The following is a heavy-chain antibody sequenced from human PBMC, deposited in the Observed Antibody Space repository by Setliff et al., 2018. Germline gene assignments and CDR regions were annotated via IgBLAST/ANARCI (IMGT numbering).Heavy chain of an antibody. V-gene: IGHV1-69*05. CDR3: ARSPAVLGIVYLDP. D-gene: IGHD2-15*01. CDR2: IIPIFGTT. J-gene: IGHJ5*02. CDR1: GGTFSSYA. Sequence: GASVKVSCKASGGTFSSYAISWVRQAPGQGLEWMGGIIPIFGTTNYAQRFQGRVTITTDESTSTAYMELDSLRSEDTAVYYCARSPAVLGIVYLDPWGQGTLVTVS.